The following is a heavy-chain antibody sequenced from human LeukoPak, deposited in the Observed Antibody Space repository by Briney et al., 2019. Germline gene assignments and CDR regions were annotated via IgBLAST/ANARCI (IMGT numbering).Heavy chain of an antibody. CDR1: GFTFSSYS. CDR3: ARDSSIAARLFDY. Sequence: PGGSLRLSCAASGFTFSSYSMNWVRQAPGKGLEWVSSISSSSSYIYYADSVKGRFTISRDNAKNSLYLQMNSLRAEDTAVYYCARDSSIAARLFDYWGQGTLVTVSS. J-gene: IGHJ4*02. CDR2: ISSSSSYI. D-gene: IGHD6-6*01. V-gene: IGHV3-21*01.